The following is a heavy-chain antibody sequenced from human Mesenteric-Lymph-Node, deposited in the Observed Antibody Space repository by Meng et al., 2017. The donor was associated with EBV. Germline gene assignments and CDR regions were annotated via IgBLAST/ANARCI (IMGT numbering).Heavy chain of an antibody. CDR2: VSYSGTT. V-gene: IGHV4-39*07. CDR1: GGFISRRGFY. J-gene: IGHJ4*02. Sequence: QLQLQESGPGLVKPSETLSLTCTVSGGFISRRGFYWGWIRQPPGKGLEWIGRVSYSGTTSYNPSLRSRVTISADTSKNQFSLRLTSLTAADTAIYYCAGRGFYTLFDYWGQGTLVTVSS. CDR3: AGRGFYTLFDY. D-gene: IGHD3-3*01.